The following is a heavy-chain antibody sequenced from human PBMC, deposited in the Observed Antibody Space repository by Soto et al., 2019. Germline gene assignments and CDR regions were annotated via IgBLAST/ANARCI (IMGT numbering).Heavy chain of an antibody. CDR2: IYPGDSDT. Sequence: GESLKISCKGSGYSFTSYWIGWVRQMPGKGLEWMGIIYPGDSDTRYSPSFQGQVTISADKSISTASLQWSSLKASDTAMYYCARSDNRPDYYGSGSYFLAFDIWGQGTMVTVSS. CDR3: ARSDNRPDYYGSGSYFLAFDI. CDR1: GYSFTSYW. D-gene: IGHD3-10*01. J-gene: IGHJ3*02. V-gene: IGHV5-51*01.